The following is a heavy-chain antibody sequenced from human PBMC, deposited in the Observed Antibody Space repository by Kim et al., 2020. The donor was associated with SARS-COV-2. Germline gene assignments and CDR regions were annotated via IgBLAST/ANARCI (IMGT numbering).Heavy chain of an antibody. CDR2: INAGGGGT. J-gene: IGHJ4*02. Sequence: GGSLRLSCAASGFNFAIHAMIWVRQAPGKGLEWVALINAGGGGTYYADSVKGRFTVSRDNSKNTVYLQMNSLRAEDTAVYYCAIICYSYFCDYWGQGTLVTLSS. CDR3: AIICYSYFCDY. D-gene: IGHD2-8*01. V-gene: IGHV3-23*01. CDR1: GFNFAIHA.